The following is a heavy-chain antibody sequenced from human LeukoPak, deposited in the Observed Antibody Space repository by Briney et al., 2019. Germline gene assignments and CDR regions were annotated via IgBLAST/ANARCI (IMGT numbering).Heavy chain of an antibody. V-gene: IGHV4-39*07. CDR3: ARDQDGGSYLWYFDY. Sequence: SETLSLTCTVSGGSISSSSYYWGWIRQPPGKGLEWIGGIYYSGSTYYNPSLKSRVTISVDTSKNQFSLKLSSVTAADTAVYYCARDQDGGSYLWYFDYWGQGTLVTVSS. D-gene: IGHD1-26*01. CDR1: GGSISSSSYY. CDR2: IYYSGST. J-gene: IGHJ4*02.